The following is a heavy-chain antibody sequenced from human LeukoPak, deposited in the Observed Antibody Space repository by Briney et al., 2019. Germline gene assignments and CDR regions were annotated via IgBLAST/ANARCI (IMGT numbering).Heavy chain of an antibody. CDR1: GGTFSSYA. CDR2: IIPMFGTA. Sequence: ASVKVSCKASGGTFSSYAISWVRQAPGQGLEWMGGIIPMFGTANYAQKFQGRVTITADESTTTAYMELSSLRSEDTAVYYCARVTHTELSTWFDPWGQGTLVTVSS. CDR3: ARVTHTELSTWFDP. D-gene: IGHD5-18*01. J-gene: IGHJ5*02. V-gene: IGHV1-69*13.